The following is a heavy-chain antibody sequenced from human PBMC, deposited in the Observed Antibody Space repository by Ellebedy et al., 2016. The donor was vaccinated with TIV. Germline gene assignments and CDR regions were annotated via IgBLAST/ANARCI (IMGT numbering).Heavy chain of an antibody. D-gene: IGHD6-13*01. CDR1: GFTFSSYW. Sequence: GGSLRLSCAASGFTFSSYWMSWVRQAPGKGLEWVANIKQDGSEKYYVDSVKGRFTISRDNAKNSLYLQMNSLRAEDMALYYCAKGKSIAAAGFYFDYWGQGTLVTVSS. V-gene: IGHV3-7*03. CDR2: IKQDGSEK. J-gene: IGHJ4*02. CDR3: AKGKSIAAAGFYFDY.